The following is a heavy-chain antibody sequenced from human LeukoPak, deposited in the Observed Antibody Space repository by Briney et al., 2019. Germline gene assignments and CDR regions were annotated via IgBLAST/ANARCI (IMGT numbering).Heavy chain of an antibody. CDR1: GGSISNYY. Sequence: PSETLSLTCTVSGGSISNYYWSWIRQPPGRGLEWIGYIYYSGSTNYNPSLKSRVTISVDTSKNQFSLNLSSVTAADTAMYYCARDRSPEGYYDSSHWDYYHGMDVWGQGTTVTVSS. CDR2: IYYSGST. CDR3: ARDRSPEGYYDSSHWDYYHGMDV. J-gene: IGHJ6*02. D-gene: IGHD3-22*01. V-gene: IGHV4-59*01.